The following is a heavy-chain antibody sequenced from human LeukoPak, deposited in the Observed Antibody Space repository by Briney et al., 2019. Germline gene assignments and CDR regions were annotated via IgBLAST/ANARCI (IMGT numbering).Heavy chain of an antibody. J-gene: IGHJ4*02. CDR2: ISGSGGST. D-gene: IGHD6-13*01. CDR3: AKDLHYSSSASFDY. CDR1: GFTFSSYA. Sequence: PGGSLRLSCAASGFTFSSYAMSWVRQAPGKGLEWVSAISGSGGSTYYADSVKGRFTISRDNSKNTLYLQMNSLRAEDTALYYCAKDLHYSSSASFDYWGQGTLVTVSS. V-gene: IGHV3-23*01.